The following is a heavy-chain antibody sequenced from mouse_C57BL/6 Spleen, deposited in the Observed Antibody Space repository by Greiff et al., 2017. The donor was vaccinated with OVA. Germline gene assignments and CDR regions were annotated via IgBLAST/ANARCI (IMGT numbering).Heavy chain of an antibody. CDR2: ISSGSSTI. J-gene: IGHJ2*01. V-gene: IGHV5-17*01. CDR1: GFTFSDYG. CDR3: ARTGYSYYFDY. D-gene: IGHD2-3*01. Sequence: VQLKESGGGLVKPGGSLKLSCAASGFTFSDYGMHWVRQAPEKGLEWVAYISSGSSTIYYADTVKGRFTISRDNAKNTLFLQMTSLRSEDTAMYYCARTGYSYYFDYWGQGTTLTVSS.